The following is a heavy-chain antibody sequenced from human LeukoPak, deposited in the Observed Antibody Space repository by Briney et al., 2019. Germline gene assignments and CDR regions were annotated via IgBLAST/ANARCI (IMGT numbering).Heavy chain of an antibody. V-gene: IGHV3-21*01. CDR1: GYTFSSYS. J-gene: IGHJ4*02. D-gene: IGHD3-10*01. CDR3: ARVSIRELLWFGELSADFDY. Sequence: GGSLRPSCAASGYTFSSYSMNWVRQAPGKGLEWVSSISSSSSYIYYADSVKGRFTISRDNAKNSLYLQMNSLRAEDTAVYYCARVSIRELLWFGELSADFDYWGQGTLVTVSS. CDR2: ISSSSSYI.